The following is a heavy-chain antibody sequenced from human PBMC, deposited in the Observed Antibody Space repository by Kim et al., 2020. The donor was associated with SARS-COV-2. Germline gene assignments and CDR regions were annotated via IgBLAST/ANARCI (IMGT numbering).Heavy chain of an antibody. J-gene: IGHJ4*02. CDR2: INHSGST. D-gene: IGHD6-13*01. V-gene: IGHV4-34*01. CDR1: GGSFSGYY. Sequence: SETLSLTCAVYGGSFSGYYWSWIRQPPGKGLEWIGEINHSGSTNYNPSLKSRVTISVDTSKNQFSLKLSSVTAADTAVYYCARVPTLAAAAPFDYWGQGTLVTVSS. CDR3: ARVPTLAAAAPFDY.